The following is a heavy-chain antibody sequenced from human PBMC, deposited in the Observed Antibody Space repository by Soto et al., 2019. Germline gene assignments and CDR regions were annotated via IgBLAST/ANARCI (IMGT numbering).Heavy chain of an antibody. D-gene: IGHD6-13*01. CDR2: INPNSGGT. Sequence: ASVKVSCKASGYTFTGYYMHWVRQAPGQGLEWMGWINPNSGGTNYAQKFQGWVTMTRDTSISTAYMELSRLRSDDTAVYYCARDMRPSSSWYYFDYWGQGTLVTVSS. CDR3: ARDMRPSSSWYYFDY. V-gene: IGHV1-2*04. J-gene: IGHJ4*02. CDR1: GYTFTGYY.